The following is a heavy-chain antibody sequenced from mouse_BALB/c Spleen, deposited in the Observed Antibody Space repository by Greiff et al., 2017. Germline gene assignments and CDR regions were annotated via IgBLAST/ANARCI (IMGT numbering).Heavy chain of an antibody. CDR3: ARSNDGYYVWFAY. J-gene: IGHJ3*01. V-gene: IGHV3-8*02. D-gene: IGHD2-3*01. CDR1: GDSITSGY. CDR2: ISYSGST. Sequence: EVKLQESGPSLVKPSQTLSLTCSVTGDSITSGYWNWIRKFPGNKLEYMGYISYSGSTYYNPSLKSRISITRDTSKNQYYLQLNSVTTEDTATYYCARSNDGYYVWFAYWGQGTLVTVSA.